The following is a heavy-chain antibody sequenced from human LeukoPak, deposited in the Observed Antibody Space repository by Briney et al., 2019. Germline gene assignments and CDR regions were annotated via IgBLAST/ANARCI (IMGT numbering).Heavy chain of an antibody. CDR2: ISSSSSYI. J-gene: IGHJ6*02. V-gene: IGHV3-21*01. D-gene: IGHD6-6*01. Sequence: GGSLRLSCAASGFTFSSYTMNWVRQAPGKGLEWVSSISSSSSYIYYAYSVKGRFTISRDNAKNSLYLQMNSLRAEDTAVYYCARSIAARLVYYYYGMDVWGQGTTVTVSS. CDR3: ARSIAARLVYYYYGMDV. CDR1: GFTFSSYT.